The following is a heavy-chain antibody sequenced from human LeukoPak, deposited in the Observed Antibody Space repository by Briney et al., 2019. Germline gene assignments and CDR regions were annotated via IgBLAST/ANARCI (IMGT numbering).Heavy chain of an antibody. CDR2: IYYSGST. CDR3: AREESSSGFRFDY. J-gene: IGHJ4*02. CDR1: GGSISSSSYY. V-gene: IGHV4-39*02. Sequence: SETLSLTCTVSGGSISSSSYYWGWIRQPPGKGLEWIGSIYYSGSTYYNPSLKSRVTISVDTSKNQFSLKLGSVTAADTAVYYCAREESSSGFRFDYWGQGTLVTVSS. D-gene: IGHD6-6*01.